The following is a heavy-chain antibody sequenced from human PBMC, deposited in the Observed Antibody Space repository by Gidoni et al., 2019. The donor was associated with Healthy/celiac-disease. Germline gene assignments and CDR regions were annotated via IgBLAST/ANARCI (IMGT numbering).Heavy chain of an antibody. CDR3: AKSPYDFWSGYYYYYGMDV. Sequence: QVQLVESGGGVVQPGRSLRLSCAASGFTFSSYGMHWVRQAPGKGLEWVAFISYDVSNKYYADSVKGRFTISRDNSKNTLYLQMNSLRAEDTAVYYCAKSPYDFWSGYYYYYGMDVWGQGTTVTVSS. CDR1: GFTFSSYG. CDR2: ISYDVSNK. V-gene: IGHV3-30*18. J-gene: IGHJ6*02. D-gene: IGHD3-3*01.